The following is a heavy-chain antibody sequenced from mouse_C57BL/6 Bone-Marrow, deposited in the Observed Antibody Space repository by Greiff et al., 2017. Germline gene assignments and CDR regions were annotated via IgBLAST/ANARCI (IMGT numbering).Heavy chain of an antibody. CDR3: ARGYYDYDGGAWFAY. CDR1: GYAFSSSW. CDR2: IYPGDGDT. V-gene: IGHV1-82*01. Sequence: VQLQQSGPELVKPGASVKISCKASGYAFSSSWMNWVKQRPGKGLEWIGRIYPGDGDTNYNGKFKGKATLPADKSSSTAYMQLSSLTSEDSAVYFCARGYYDYDGGAWFAYWGQGTLVTVSA. J-gene: IGHJ3*01. D-gene: IGHD2-4*01.